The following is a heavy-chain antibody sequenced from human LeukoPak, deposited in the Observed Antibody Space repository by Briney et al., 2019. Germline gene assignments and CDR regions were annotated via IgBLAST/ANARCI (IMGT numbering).Heavy chain of an antibody. CDR1: GFTFTSYW. V-gene: IGHV3-74*01. Sequence: GGSLRLSCAASGFTFTSYWMHWVRQAPGKGLVWVSRINSDGSSTSYADSVKGRFTITRDNAENTLYLQMNSLRADDTAFYYCARDTLGEGEDANYAVYYFDYWGQGTVVTVSS. J-gene: IGHJ4*02. D-gene: IGHD4/OR15-4a*01. CDR2: INSDGSST. CDR3: ARDTLGEGEDANYAVYYFDY.